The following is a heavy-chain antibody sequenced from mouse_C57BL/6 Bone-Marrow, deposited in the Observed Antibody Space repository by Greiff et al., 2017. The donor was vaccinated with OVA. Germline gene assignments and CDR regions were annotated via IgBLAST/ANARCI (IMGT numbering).Heavy chain of an antibody. CDR2: IDPENGDT. J-gene: IGHJ3*01. CDR3: TPSAWFAY. CDR1: GFNFKDDY. V-gene: IGHV14-4*01. Sequence: EVHLVESGAELVRPGASVKLSCTASGFNFKDDYMPWVQQRPDQGLEWIGWIDPENGDTDYASKFQGKATITADTSSTTPYLQLSSLTSEDTSVYYCTPSAWFAYWGQGTMVTVSA.